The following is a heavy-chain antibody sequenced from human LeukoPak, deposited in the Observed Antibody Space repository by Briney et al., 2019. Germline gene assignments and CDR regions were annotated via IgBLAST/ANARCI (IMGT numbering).Heavy chain of an antibody. CDR2: INHRGST. CDR3: ASGGWYRGY. J-gene: IGHJ4*02. CDR1: GGSYSGYY. V-gene: IGHV4-34*01. Sequence: KPSETLSLTCAVYGGSYSGYYWSWIRQPPGKGLEWIGEINHRGSTNYNPSLESRVTISVDTSKNHFSLDLTSVTAADTAVYYCASGGWYRGYWGQGTLVTVSS. D-gene: IGHD2-15*01.